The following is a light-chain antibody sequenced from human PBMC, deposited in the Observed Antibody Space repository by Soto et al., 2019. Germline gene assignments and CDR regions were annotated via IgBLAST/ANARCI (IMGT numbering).Light chain of an antibody. CDR1: QSLLWSSNNKNY. Sequence: DIVLTQSPDSLAVSLGERATINCKSSQSLLWSSNNKNYLAWYQQKPGQPPKLLIYWASTRESGVPDRFRGSASGTDFTLTISSLQAEDVAVYYCQQFYSSPRTFGQGTKVEIK. CDR2: WAS. J-gene: IGKJ1*01. CDR3: QQFYSSPRT. V-gene: IGKV4-1*01.